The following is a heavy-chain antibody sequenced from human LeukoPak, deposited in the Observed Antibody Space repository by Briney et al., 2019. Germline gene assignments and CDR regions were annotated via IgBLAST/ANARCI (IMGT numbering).Heavy chain of an antibody. CDR3: AKDRSYYGSTISLTHDAFDI. CDR2: ISGSGGST. D-gene: IGHD3-10*01. CDR1: GFTFSNYA. J-gene: IGHJ3*02. V-gene: IGHV3-23*01. Sequence: GGSLRLSCAASGFTFSNYAMSWVRQAPGKGLEWVSDISGSGGSTYYADSVKGRFTISRDNSKNTLYLQMKSLRGEDTAVYYCAKDRSYYGSTISLTHDAFDIWGQGTMVTVSS.